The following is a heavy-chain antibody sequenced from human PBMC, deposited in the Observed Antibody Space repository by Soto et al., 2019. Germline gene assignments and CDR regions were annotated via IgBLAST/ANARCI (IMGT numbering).Heavy chain of an antibody. J-gene: IGHJ6*02. V-gene: IGHV1-2*04. CDR1: GYTFTGYY. Sequence: ASVKVSCKASGYTFTGYYMHWVRQAPGQGLEWMGWINPNSGGTNYAQKFQGWVTMTRDTSISTAYMELSRLRSDDTAVYYCARFPTVYYGMAVWGQGTTVTVSS. CDR2: INPNSGGT. D-gene: IGHD4-4*01. CDR3: ARFPTVYYGMAV.